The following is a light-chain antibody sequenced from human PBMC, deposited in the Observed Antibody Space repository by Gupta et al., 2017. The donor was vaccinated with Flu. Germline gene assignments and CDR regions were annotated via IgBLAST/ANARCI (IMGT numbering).Light chain of an antibody. CDR1: SSDVGSYNR. Sequence: QSALTQPASVSGSPGQSITISCTGTSSDVGSYNRVSWYQQAPGTAPKLMISEVSNRPSGVPDRLSGSKSGNTASLTISGLQAEDEANYYCSSFTSSNTWVFGGGTKLTVL. V-gene: IGLV2-18*02. J-gene: IGLJ3*02. CDR3: SSFTSSNTWV. CDR2: EVS.